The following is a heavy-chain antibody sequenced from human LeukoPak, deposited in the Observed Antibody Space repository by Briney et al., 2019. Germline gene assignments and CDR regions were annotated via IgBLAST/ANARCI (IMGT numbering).Heavy chain of an antibody. CDR3: AKAAGYSSSWYFDY. CDR1: GFTFDDYA. D-gene: IGHD6-13*01. CDR2: ISWNSGSI. V-gene: IGHV3-9*01. Sequence: PGGSLRLSCAASGFTFDDYAMHWVRQAPGKGLVWVSGISWNSGSIGYADSVKGRFTISRDNAKNSLYLQMNSLRAEDTALYYCAKAAGYSSSWYFDYWGQGTLVTVSP. J-gene: IGHJ4*02.